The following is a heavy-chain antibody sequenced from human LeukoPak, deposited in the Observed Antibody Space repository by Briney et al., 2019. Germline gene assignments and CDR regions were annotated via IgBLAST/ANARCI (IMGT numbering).Heavy chain of an antibody. CDR3: AKGKGYYYDSSGYLTD. CDR1: GFTFSSYA. CDR2: ISWNSGSI. D-gene: IGHD3-22*01. Sequence: PGGSLRLSCAASGFTFSSYAMSWVRQAPGKGLEWVSAISWNSGSIGYADSVKGRFTISRDNAKNSLYLQMNSLRAEDMALYYCAKGKGYYYDSSGYLTDWGQGTLVTVSS. V-gene: IGHV3-9*03. J-gene: IGHJ4*02.